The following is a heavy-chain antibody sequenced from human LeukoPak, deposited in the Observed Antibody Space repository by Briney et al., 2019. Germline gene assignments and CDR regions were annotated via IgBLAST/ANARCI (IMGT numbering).Heavy chain of an antibody. D-gene: IGHD6-13*01. CDR2: INPNNGGT. CDR3: ARDWSGGAAAVYY. V-gene: IGHV1-2*02. J-gene: IGHJ4*02. CDR1: GYTFTGYY. Sequence: GASVKVSCKASGYTFTGYYMHWVRQAPGQGLEWMGWINPNNGGTNYAQKFQGRVTMTRDTSINTAYMELSRLRSDDMAVYYCARDWSGGAAAVYYWGQGTLVTVSS.